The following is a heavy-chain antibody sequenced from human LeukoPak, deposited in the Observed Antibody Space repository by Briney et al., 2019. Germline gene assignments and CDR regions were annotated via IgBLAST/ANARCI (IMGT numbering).Heavy chain of an antibody. J-gene: IGHJ4*02. Sequence: GGSLRLSCAASRFTFSNFAMSWVRQAPGKGLEWVSTINGSAYSTYYADSVKGRFTISRDNSKNALFLQMNSLSAEDTAVYYCAKSGPYCSSTTCNYFDYWGQGTPVTVSS. CDR1: RFTFSNFA. V-gene: IGHV3-23*01. CDR2: INGSAYST. CDR3: AKSGPYCSSTTCNYFDY. D-gene: IGHD2-2*01.